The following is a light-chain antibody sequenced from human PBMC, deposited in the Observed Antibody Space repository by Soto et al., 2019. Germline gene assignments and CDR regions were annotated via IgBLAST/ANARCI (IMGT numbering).Light chain of an antibody. CDR1: SSDVGAYNF. Sequence: QSALTQPRSVSGSPGQSVAISCTGTSSDVGAYNFVSWYQQHPGKAPKVIIYDVSGRPSGVPDRFSGSKSGNTASLTISGLQADDEADYYCCSFAGSYTFVFGTGTKVTVL. CDR2: DVS. V-gene: IGLV2-11*01. CDR3: CSFAGSYTFV. J-gene: IGLJ1*01.